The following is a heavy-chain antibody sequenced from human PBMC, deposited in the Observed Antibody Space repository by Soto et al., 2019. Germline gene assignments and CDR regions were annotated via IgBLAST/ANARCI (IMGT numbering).Heavy chain of an antibody. D-gene: IGHD1-26*01. J-gene: IGHJ5*02. CDR1: GGSISSYY. CDR2: IYYSGST. CDR3: ANQEVGGSYVYTFDP. Sequence: PSETLSLTCTVSGGSISSYYWSWIRQPPGKGLEWIGYIYYSGSTYYNPSLKSRVTISVDTSKNHFSLKLSSVTAADTAVYYCANQEVGGSYVYTFDPWGQGTLVTVSS. V-gene: IGHV4-59*04.